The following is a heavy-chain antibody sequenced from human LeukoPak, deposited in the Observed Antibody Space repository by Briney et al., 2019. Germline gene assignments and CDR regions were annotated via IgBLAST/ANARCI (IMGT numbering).Heavy chain of an antibody. CDR1: GFTFSSYW. CDR3: ARAIAVAGRVSWFDP. J-gene: IGHJ5*02. V-gene: IGHV3-74*01. D-gene: IGHD6-19*01. Sequence: GGSLRLSCAASGFTFSSYWMHWVRHAPGKGLVWVSRINSDGSSTSYADSVKGRFTISRDNAKNTLYLQMNSLRAEDTAVYYCARAIAVAGRVSWFDPWGQGTLVTVSS. CDR2: INSDGSST.